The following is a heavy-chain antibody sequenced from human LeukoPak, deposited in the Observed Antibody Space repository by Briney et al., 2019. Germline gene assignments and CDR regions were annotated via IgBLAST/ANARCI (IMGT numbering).Heavy chain of an antibody. CDR2: IYYSGST. J-gene: IGHJ4*02. CDR3: ARDMGTVVDY. V-gene: IGHV4-59*01. CDR1: GVSISTYY. Sequence: SETLSLNCTVSGVSISTYYWSWIRQPPGKGLEWIGYIYYSGSTNYNPSLKSRVTTSVDTSKNQFSLKLSSVTAADTAVYYCARDMGTVVDYWGQGTLVTVSS. D-gene: IGHD4-23*01.